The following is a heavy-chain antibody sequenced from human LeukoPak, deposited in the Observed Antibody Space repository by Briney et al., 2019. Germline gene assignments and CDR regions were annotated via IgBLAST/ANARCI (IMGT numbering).Heavy chain of an antibody. Sequence: SVKVSCKASGGTFSSYAISWVRQAPGQGLEWMGGIIPIFGTANYAQKFQGRVTISTDESTSTAYMELSSLRSEDTAVYYCARDRGGPDYYDSSGYYPGWFDPWGQGTLVTVSS. V-gene: IGHV1-69*05. CDR3: ARDRGGPDYYDSSGYYPGWFDP. J-gene: IGHJ5*02. CDR1: GGTFSSYA. D-gene: IGHD3-22*01. CDR2: IIPIFGTA.